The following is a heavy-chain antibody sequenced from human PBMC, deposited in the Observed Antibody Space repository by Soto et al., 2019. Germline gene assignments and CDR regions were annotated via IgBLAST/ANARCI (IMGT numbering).Heavy chain of an antibody. J-gene: IGHJ6*04. CDR3: AAASYYCCRYCDYCDLQYF. D-gene: IGHD3-10*01. CDR1: GSTFPRPA. V-gene: IGHV1-58*02. CDR2: IVVGSGNT. Sequence: SEKVSCKASGSTFPRPAMQRVRQARGQSLEWIGWIVVGSGNTNYAQKFQERVTITRDMSTSTAYMELSSLRSEDTAVYYCAAASYYCCRYCDYCDLQYFWSRGSSDIGSS.